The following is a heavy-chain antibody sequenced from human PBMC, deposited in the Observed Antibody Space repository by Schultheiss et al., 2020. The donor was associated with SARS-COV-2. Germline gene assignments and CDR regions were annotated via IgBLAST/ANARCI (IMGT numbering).Heavy chain of an antibody. CDR3: ARSILTGYRYYYYGMDV. Sequence: SETLSLTCAVSGGSISSSSYYWSWIRQPPGKGLEWIGEINHSGSTNYNPSLKSRVTISVDTSKNQFSLKLSSVTAADTAVYYCARSILTGYRYYYYGMDVWGQGTTVTVSS. D-gene: IGHD3-9*01. V-gene: IGHV4-39*07. CDR1: GGSISSSSYY. J-gene: IGHJ6*02. CDR2: INHSGST.